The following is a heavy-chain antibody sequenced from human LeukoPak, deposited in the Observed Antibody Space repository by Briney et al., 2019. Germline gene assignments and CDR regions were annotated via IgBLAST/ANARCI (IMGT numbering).Heavy chain of an antibody. CDR2: IRSKANSYAT. V-gene: IGHV3-73*01. J-gene: IGHJ4*02. CDR3: TSINSGSDY. Sequence: GGSLRLSCAASGFTFSGSAMHWVRQASGKGLEWVGRIRSKANSYATAYAASVKGRFTISRDDSKNTAYLQMNSLKTEDTAVYYCTSINSGSDYWGQGTLVTVSS. CDR1: GFTFSGSA. D-gene: IGHD6-6*01.